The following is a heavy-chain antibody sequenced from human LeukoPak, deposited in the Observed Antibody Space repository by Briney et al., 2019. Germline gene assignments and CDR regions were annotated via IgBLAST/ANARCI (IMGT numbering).Heavy chain of an antibody. V-gene: IGHV3-7*01. Sequence: PSETLSLTCTVSGGSISSSSYYWGWIRQPPGKGLEWVANIKQGGSEKYYVDSVKGRFTISRDNTKNSLYLQMNSSRAEDTAVYYCATSRSLDYWGQGTLVIVSS. J-gene: IGHJ4*02. CDR1: GGSISSSSYY. CDR3: ATSRSLDY. CDR2: IKQGGSEK.